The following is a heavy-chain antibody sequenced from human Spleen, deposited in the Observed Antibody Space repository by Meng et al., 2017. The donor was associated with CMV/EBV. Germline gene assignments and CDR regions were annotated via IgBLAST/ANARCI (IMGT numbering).Heavy chain of an antibody. CDR3: ARGPMVLTRGAVDYGMDV. Sequence: ASVKVSCKASGYTLTGYYLHWVRQAPGQGLEWMGWINPNSGDTNYAQKFQGRVTMTRDTSISTAYMELRSLRSDDTAVYYCARGPMVLTRGAVDYGMDVWGQGTTVTVSS. V-gene: IGHV1-2*02. CDR2: INPNSGDT. CDR1: GYTLTGYY. J-gene: IGHJ6*02. D-gene: IGHD4/OR15-4a*01.